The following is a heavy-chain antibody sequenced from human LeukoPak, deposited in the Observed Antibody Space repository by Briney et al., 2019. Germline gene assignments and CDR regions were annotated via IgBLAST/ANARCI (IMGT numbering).Heavy chain of an antibody. CDR2: TYYRSKWYN. J-gene: IGHJ6*02. D-gene: IGHD2-2*01. CDR3: ARVLAYCSSISCQGPQDYYYGMDV. Sequence: SQTLSLTCAISGDSVSSNSAAWNWIRQSPSRGLEWLGRTYYRSKWYNDYAVSVKSRITIKPDTSKNQFSLQLNSVTPEDTAVYYCARVLAYCSSISCQGPQDYYYGMDVWGQGTTVTVSS. V-gene: IGHV6-1*01. CDR1: GDSVSSNSAA.